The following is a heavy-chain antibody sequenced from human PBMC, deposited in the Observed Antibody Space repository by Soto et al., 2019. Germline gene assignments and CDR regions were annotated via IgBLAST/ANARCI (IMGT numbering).Heavy chain of an antibody. D-gene: IGHD5-12*01. CDR3: ARDSGYFAA. Sequence: QVQLVQSGAEVKKPGASVKVSCKTSGYTFTLYGIAWVRQAPGQGLEWMGWISAYDGHTKYAEKLQGRVTMTTDTSTSTAYMGLRSLRSDDSAIYYCARDSGYFAAWGQGTLVTVSS. CDR1: GYTFTLYG. J-gene: IGHJ5*02. CDR2: ISAYDGHT. V-gene: IGHV1-18*01.